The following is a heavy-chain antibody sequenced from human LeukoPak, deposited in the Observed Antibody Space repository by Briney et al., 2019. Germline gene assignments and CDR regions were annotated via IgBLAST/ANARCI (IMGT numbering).Heavy chain of an antibody. CDR2: IWYDGSNK. V-gene: IGHV3-33*01. D-gene: IGHD3-22*01. CDR1: GFTFSGYG. Sequence: GRSLRLSCAASGFTFSGYGMHWVRQAPGKGLEWVAVIWYDGSNKYYADSVKGRFTISRDNSKNTLYLQMNSLRAEDTAVYYCARDGYYYDSSGPFDYWGQGTLVTVSS. CDR3: ARDGYYYDSSGPFDY. J-gene: IGHJ4*02.